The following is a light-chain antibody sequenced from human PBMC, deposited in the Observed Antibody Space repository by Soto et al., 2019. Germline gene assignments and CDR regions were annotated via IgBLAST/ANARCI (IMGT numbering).Light chain of an antibody. Sequence: DIQMTQSPSTLSASVGDRVTITCRASQSVFSWLAWYHQKPGQAPKLLIYDASTLEGGVPSRFSGSGSGTEFTLTIGGLQPDDFATYHCQQYTSFSWSFGQGTKVEVK. CDR2: DAS. V-gene: IGKV1-5*01. J-gene: IGKJ1*01. CDR3: QQYTSFSWS. CDR1: QSVFSW.